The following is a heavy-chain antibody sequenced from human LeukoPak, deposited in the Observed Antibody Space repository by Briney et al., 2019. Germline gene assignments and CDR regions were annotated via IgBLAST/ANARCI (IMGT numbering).Heavy chain of an antibody. Sequence: GGSLRLSCSASGFPFSSYAMHWVRQAPGKGLEYVSAISDSGGSTYYADSVKGRFTISRDNSKNTLYLQMSSLRAEDTAVYFCVSVNSFAPYVMDVWGQGTTVTVSS. CDR2: ISDSGGST. D-gene: IGHD4-23*01. J-gene: IGHJ6*02. V-gene: IGHV3-64D*09. CDR1: GFPFSSYA. CDR3: VSVNSFAPYVMDV.